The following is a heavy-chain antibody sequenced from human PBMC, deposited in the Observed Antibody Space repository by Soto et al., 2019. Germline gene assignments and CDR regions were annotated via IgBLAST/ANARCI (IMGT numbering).Heavy chain of an antibody. CDR1: GGSISSSNL. V-gene: IGHV4-4*02. D-gene: IGHD3-10*01. J-gene: IGHJ4*02. CDR3: ARVGLGLGELFRDRSKYFDY. CDR2: IYHSGST. Sequence: PSETLSLTCAVSGGSISSSNLWSWVRQPPGKGLEWIGEIYHSGSTNYNPSLKSRVTISVDKSKNQFSLKLSSVTAADTAVYYCARVGLGLGELFRDRSKYFDYWGLGTLVTVSS.